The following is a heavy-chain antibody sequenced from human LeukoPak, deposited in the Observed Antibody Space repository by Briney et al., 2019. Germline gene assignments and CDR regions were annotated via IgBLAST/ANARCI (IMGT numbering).Heavy chain of an antibody. CDR2: INPNSGGT. CDR1: GYTFTGYY. CDR3: APTNSWSYYFDY. D-gene: IGHD6-13*01. J-gene: IGHJ4*02. Sequence: ASVKVSFKTSGYTFTGYYIHWVRQAPGQGLEWMGWINPNSGGTTYAQKFQGRVTMTRDTSISTAYMELSRLRSDDTAVYYCAPTNSWSYYFDYWGQGTLVTVSS. V-gene: IGHV1-2*02.